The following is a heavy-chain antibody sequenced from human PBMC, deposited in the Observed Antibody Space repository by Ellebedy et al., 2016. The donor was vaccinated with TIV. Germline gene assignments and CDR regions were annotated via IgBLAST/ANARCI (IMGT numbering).Heavy chain of an antibody. J-gene: IGHJ3*02. Sequence: MPSETLSLTCTVSGVSISTYYWSWIRQPPGKGLEWLGYSHYSGSANYNPSLKSRVTISVDTSKNQFSLKLSSESAADTAVYYCARVFQQPLSDSFDIWGQGTMVTVSS. CDR1: GVSISTYY. D-gene: IGHD6-13*01. CDR2: SHYSGSA. CDR3: ARVFQQPLSDSFDI. V-gene: IGHV4-59*01.